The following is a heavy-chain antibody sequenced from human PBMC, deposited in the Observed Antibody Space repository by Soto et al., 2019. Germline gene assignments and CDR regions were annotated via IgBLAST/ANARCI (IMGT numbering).Heavy chain of an antibody. CDR1: GFTLSNYS. CDR2: ISINSNYK. Sequence: AGSLRLSCAACGFTLSNYSMSWVRKKPGKGLEWVSSISINSNYKYYVDSVKVRFTISRDNAKSSLYLQMNSLRAEDTAVYYCARARTTTWSGTTRGWFDPWGQGSLVTVSS. V-gene: IGHV3-21*01. CDR3: ARARTTTWSGTTRGWFDP. D-gene: IGHD1-7*01. J-gene: IGHJ5*02.